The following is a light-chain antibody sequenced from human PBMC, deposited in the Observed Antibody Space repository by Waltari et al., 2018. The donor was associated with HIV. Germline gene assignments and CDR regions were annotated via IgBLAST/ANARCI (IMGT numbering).Light chain of an antibody. CDR2: KTF. Sequence: SYLLTQAPSVSVAPRPTATLNCGGDYLGSKNVRWFQQKPGQAPLLLIVKTFNRPSGVPERFSGSNSANTATLTISGAQLADEGDYYCQVWDSSTVIFGSGT. CDR1: YLGSKN. CDR3: QVWDSSTVI. J-gene: IGLJ1*01. V-gene: IGLV3-9*01.